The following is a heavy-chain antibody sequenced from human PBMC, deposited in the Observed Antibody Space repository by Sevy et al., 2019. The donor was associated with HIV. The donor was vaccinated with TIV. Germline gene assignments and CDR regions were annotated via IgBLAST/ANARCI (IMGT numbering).Heavy chain of an antibody. J-gene: IGHJ4*02. Sequence: GGYLRLSCAASGFTFSSFWMSWVRQAPGKGLEWVANINQDGSATHYVDSVKGRFTVSRDNAKNSLYLQMNSLRAEDTAVYYCARGPNDYAGVGDYWGQGTLVTVSS. CDR2: INQDGSAT. CDR3: ARGPNDYAGVGDY. V-gene: IGHV3-7*04. D-gene: IGHD4-17*01. CDR1: GFTFSSFW.